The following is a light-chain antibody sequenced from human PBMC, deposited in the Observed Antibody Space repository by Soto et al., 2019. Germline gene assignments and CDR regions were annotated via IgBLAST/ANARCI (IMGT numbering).Light chain of an antibody. CDR2: DAS. CDR1: QSVSSY. Sequence: EIVLTQYPATLSLSPGERATLSCRASQSVSSYLAWYQQKPGQAPRLLIYDASNRATGIPARFSGSGSGTDFTLTISSLEPEDFAVYYCQQRSNWPFLTFGGGTKVEIK. V-gene: IGKV3-11*01. J-gene: IGKJ4*01. CDR3: QQRSNWPFLT.